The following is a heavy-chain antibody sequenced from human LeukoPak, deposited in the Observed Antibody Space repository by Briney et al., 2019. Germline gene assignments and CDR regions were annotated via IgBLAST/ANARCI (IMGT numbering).Heavy chain of an antibody. CDR2: ISGSGGST. V-gene: IGHV3-23*01. D-gene: IGHD4-23*01. J-gene: IGHJ4*02. CDR1: GFTFSSYA. CDR3: AKARWAPTYYDY. Sequence: GSLRLSCAASGFTFSSYAMSWVRQAPGKGLEWVSAISGSGGSTYYADSVKGRFTISRDNSKNTLYLQMNSLRAEDTAVYYCAKARWAPTYYDYWGQGTLVTVSS.